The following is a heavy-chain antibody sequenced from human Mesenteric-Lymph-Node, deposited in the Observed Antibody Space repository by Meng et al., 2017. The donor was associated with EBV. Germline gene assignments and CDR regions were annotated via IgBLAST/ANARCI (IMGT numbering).Heavy chain of an antibody. CDR3: ARSPGWYSLDY. V-gene: IGHV4-4*02. CDR1: GDSISISRW. Sequence: QVQLQESGPELVKPSGTLSLTCAVSGDSISISRWWGWVRQPPGKGLEWIVEISHSGRTTYNPSLKSRVTISADKSKNQFSLKLNSVTAADTAVYYCARSPGWYSLDYWGQGTLVTVSS. D-gene: IGHD6-19*01. J-gene: IGHJ4*02. CDR2: ISHSGRT.